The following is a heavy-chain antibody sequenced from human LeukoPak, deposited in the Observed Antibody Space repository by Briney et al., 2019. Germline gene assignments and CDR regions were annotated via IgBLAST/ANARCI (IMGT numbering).Heavy chain of an antibody. D-gene: IGHD2-2*01. J-gene: IGHJ4*02. CDR2: IYSSGST. Sequence: GGSLRLSCAASELTVINNYMSRVRQAPGKGLEWVSIIYSSGSTYYADSVKGRFTISRDNSKNTLYLQMNSLRAEDTAVYYCARVIQSQLLKGYFDYWGQGALVTVSS. CDR3: ARVIQSQLLKGYFDY. CDR1: ELTVINNY. V-gene: IGHV3-53*01.